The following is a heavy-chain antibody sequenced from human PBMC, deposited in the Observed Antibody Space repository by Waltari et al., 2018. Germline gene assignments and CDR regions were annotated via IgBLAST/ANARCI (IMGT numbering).Heavy chain of an antibody. CDR1: GFTFSSYG. D-gene: IGHD3-10*01. CDR3: AREGQYYYGSGSADAFDI. CDR2: IWYDGINK. J-gene: IGHJ3*02. Sequence: QVQLVESGGGVVQPGRSLRLSCAASGFTFSSYGMHWVRQAPGKGLEWVAVIWYDGINKCYADSGKGRFTISRDNSKNTLYLQMNSLRAEDTAVYYCAREGQYYYGSGSADAFDIWGQGTMVTVSS. V-gene: IGHV3-33*01.